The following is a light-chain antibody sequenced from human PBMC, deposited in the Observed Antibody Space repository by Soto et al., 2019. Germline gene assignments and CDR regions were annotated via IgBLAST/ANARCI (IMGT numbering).Light chain of an antibody. Sequence: EIVMTQSPATLSVSPGERASLSCRASQSVSSNLAWYQQKPRQAPRLLIYGASTRATAIPARFSGSGSGTEFTLTISSLQSEDFAVYYCQQYNSWPLTFGQGTKVEIK. CDR3: QQYNSWPLT. V-gene: IGKV3-15*01. CDR2: GAS. J-gene: IGKJ1*01. CDR1: QSVSSN.